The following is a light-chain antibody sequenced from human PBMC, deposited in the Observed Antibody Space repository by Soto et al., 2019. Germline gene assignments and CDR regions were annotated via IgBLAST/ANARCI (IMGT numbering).Light chain of an antibody. J-gene: IGKJ1*01. Sequence: EIVMTQSPDALFVSPGERATLSCRASQSVSSYLAWYQQKPGQAPRLLIYDASNRATGIPARFSGSGSGTDFTLTISSLEPEDFAVYYCQQRSNWPRTFGQGTKVDI. CDR1: QSVSSY. V-gene: IGKV3-11*01. CDR3: QQRSNWPRT. CDR2: DAS.